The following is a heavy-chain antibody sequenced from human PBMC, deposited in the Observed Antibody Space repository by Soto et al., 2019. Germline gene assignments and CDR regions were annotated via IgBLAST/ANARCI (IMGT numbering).Heavy chain of an antibody. CDR3: AVPFGGVIVSLFDN. V-gene: IGHV3-23*01. CDR1: GFSFRSYA. D-gene: IGHD3-16*02. Sequence: EVQLLESGGGLVQPGGSLRLSCAASGFSFRSYAMSWVRQAPGKGLEWVSTISSGGTTYYADSVKGRLTISRDNSKNTLYLQLNSLRAEDTAVYYCAVPFGGVIVSLFDNWGQGTLVSVSS. CDR2: ISSGGTT. J-gene: IGHJ4*02.